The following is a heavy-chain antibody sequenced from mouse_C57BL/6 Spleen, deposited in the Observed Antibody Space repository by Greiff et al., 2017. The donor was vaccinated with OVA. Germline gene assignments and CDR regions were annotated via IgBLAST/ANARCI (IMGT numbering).Heavy chain of an antibody. Sequence: EVQLQESGGGLVKPGGSLKLSCAASGFTFSDYGMHWVRQAPEKGLEWVAYISSGSSTIYYADTVKGRFTISRDNAKNTLFLQMTSLRSEDTAMYYCARQGNDLDYWGQGTTLTVSS. CDR3: ARQGNDLDY. CDR1: GFTFSDYG. V-gene: IGHV5-17*01. D-gene: IGHD2-2*01. CDR2: ISSGSSTI. J-gene: IGHJ2*01.